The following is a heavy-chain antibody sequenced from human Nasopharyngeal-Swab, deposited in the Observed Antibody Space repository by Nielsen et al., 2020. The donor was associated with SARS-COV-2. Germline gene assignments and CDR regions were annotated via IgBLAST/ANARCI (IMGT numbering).Heavy chain of an antibody. D-gene: IGHD6-13*01. CDR3: ARDSFSRVGAAGSSHYYYYGMDV. CDR2: IKQDGSGK. CDR1: GFTFSSYW. J-gene: IGHJ6*02. V-gene: IGHV3-7*01. Sequence: GESLKISCAASGFTFSSYWTSWVRQAPGKGLEWVANIKQDGSGKYYVDSVKGRFTISRDNAKNSLYLQMNSLRAEDTAVYYCARDSFSRVGAAGSSHYYYYGMDVWGQGTTVTVSS.